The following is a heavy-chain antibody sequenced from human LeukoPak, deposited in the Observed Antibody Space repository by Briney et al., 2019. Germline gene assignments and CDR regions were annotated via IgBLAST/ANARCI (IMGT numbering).Heavy chain of an antibody. CDR1: GYTFTIYG. CDR2: ISTYNGNT. J-gene: IGHJ5*02. Sequence: GASVKVSCKASGYTFTIYGISWVRQAPGQGLEWMGWISTYNGNTNYARQFQGRVTMTTDTSMSTTYMELRSLRSDDTAVYYCARDLIAVRPGWFDPWGQGSLVTVSS. V-gene: IGHV1-18*01. D-gene: IGHD6-6*01. CDR3: ARDLIAVRPGWFDP.